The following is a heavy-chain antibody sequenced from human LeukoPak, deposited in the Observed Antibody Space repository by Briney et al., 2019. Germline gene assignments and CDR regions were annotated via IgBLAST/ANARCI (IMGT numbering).Heavy chain of an antibody. CDR2: ISGSGGST. CDR1: GFTFSSYA. J-gene: IGHJ3*02. CDR3: AKSKDDYGDSDAFDI. V-gene: IGHV3-23*01. D-gene: IGHD4-17*01. Sequence: GGSLRLSCAASGFTFSSYAMSWVRQAPGKGLEWVSAISGSGGSTYYADSAKGRFTISRDNSKNTLYLQMNSPRAEDTAVYYCAKSKDDYGDSDAFDIWGQGTMVTVSS.